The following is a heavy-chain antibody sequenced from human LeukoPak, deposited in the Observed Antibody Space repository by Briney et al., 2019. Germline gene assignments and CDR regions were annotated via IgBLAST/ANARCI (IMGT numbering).Heavy chain of an antibody. CDR3: ARVEYSSSWYRRGGERTIDY. CDR1: GGSFSGYY. CDR2: INHSGST. Sequence: KTSETLSLTCAVYGGSFSGYYWSWIRQPPGKGLEWIGEINHSGSTNYNPSLKSRVTISVDTSKNQFSLKLSSVTAADTAVYYCARVEYSSSWYRRGGERTIDYWGQGTLVTVSS. J-gene: IGHJ4*02. D-gene: IGHD6-13*01. V-gene: IGHV4-34*01.